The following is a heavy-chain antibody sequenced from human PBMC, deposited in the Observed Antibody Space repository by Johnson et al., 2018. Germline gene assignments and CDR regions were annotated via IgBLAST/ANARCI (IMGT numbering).Heavy chain of an antibody. CDR3: ARGAFRFLEWLHPPDVALDI. Sequence: QVQLQESGAEVKKPGASVRVSCKASGYTFTSFDINWVRQAPGQGLEWMGWMNPNSGNTGYAQKFQGRVTMTRNTSIGTAYIELSSLSSEDTAVYYCARGAFRFLEWLHPPDVALDIWGQGTRVTVSS. J-gene: IGHJ3*02. CDR1: GYTFTSFD. CDR2: MNPNSGNT. V-gene: IGHV1-8*01. D-gene: IGHD3-3*01.